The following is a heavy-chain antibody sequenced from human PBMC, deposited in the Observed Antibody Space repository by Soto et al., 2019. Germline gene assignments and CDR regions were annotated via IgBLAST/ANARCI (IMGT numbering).Heavy chain of an antibody. CDR1: GFNFGDYA. CDR2: IRGKAYGGTP. J-gene: IGHJ4*02. D-gene: IGHD1-26*01. CDR3: TRSGTVTTGYYFDS. Sequence: LRLSCTTSGFNFGDYAMNWVRQAPGKGLEWVGFIRGKAYGGTPEYAASAKGRFTISADDSKNIAYLQMNSLKTEDTAVYFCTRSGTVTTGYYFDSWGQGTLVTVSS. V-gene: IGHV3-49*04.